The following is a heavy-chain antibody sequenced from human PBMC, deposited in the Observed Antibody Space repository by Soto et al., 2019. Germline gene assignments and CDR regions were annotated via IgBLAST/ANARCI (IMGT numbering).Heavy chain of an antibody. CDR2: IKQDGSEK. D-gene: IGHD6-19*01. J-gene: IGHJ4*02. CDR1: GFTFSSYW. Sequence: EVQPVESGGGLVQPGGSLRLSCAASGFTFSSYWMSWVRQAPGKGLEWVANIKQDGSEKYYVDSVKGRFTISRDNAKNSLYLQMNSLRAEDTAVYYCATIAVAGNIDYWGQGTPVTVSS. CDR3: ATIAVAGNIDY. V-gene: IGHV3-7*05.